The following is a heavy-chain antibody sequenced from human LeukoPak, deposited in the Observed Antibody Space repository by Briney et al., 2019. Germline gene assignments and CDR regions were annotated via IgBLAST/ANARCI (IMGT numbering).Heavy chain of an antibody. Sequence: GSLRLSCAASGFTVSSNYMSWVRQPPGKGLEWIGEINHSGSTNYNPSLKSRVTISVDTSKNQFSLKLSSVTAADTAVYYCARGSMWLPLDFDYWGQGTLVTVSS. J-gene: IGHJ4*02. D-gene: IGHD3-22*01. CDR2: INHSGST. CDR3: ARGSMWLPLDFDY. V-gene: IGHV4-34*01. CDR1: GFTVSSNY.